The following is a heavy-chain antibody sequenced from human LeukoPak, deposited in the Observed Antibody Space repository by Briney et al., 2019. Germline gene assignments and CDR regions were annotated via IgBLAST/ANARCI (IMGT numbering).Heavy chain of an antibody. J-gene: IGHJ4*02. Sequence: ASVKVSCKASGGTFSSYAISWVRQAPGQGLEWMGVIIPIFGTANYAQKFQGRVTITTDASTSTAYMELSSLRSEDTAVYYCARARHSGSSWYILDYWGQGTLVTVSS. CDR3: ARARHSGSSWYILDY. D-gene: IGHD6-13*01. CDR2: IIPIFGTA. V-gene: IGHV1-69*05. CDR1: GGTFSSYA.